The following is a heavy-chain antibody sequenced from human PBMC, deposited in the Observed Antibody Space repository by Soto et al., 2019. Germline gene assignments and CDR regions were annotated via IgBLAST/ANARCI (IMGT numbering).Heavy chain of an antibody. J-gene: IGHJ4*02. Sequence: QVQLQQWGAGLLKPSETLSLTCAVYGGSFSGYYWSWIRQPPGKGLECIGEINHSGSTNYNPSLKSRVTISVDTSKNQFSLKLSSVTAADTAVYYCARGRYYEAPDYWGKGPLVTVSS. CDR1: GGSFSGYY. V-gene: IGHV4-34*01. CDR3: ARGRYYEAPDY. D-gene: IGHD3-3*01. CDR2: INHSGST.